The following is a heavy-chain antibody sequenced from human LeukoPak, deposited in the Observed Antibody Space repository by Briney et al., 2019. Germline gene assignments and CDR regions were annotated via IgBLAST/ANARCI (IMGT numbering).Heavy chain of an antibody. CDR1: GYSFTSYW. CDR2: IYPGDSDT. D-gene: IGHD2-2*02. J-gene: IGHJ4*02. CDR3: ARSNGYCSSTGCYTSDY. V-gene: IGHV5-51*01. Sequence: GESLKISCKGSGYSFTSYWIGWVRQMPGKGLGWMGIIYPGDSDTRYSPSFQGQVTISADKSISTAYLQWSSLKASDTAMYYCARSNGYCSSTGCYTSDYWGQGTLVTVSS.